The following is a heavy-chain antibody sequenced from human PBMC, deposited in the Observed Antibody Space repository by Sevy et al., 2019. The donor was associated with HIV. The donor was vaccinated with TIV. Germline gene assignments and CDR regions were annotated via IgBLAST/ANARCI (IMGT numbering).Heavy chain of an antibody. CDR1: GFTFSDYY. J-gene: IGHJ4*02. CDR3: VRSNNAGVGTFYYDTSGYYSDF. Sequence: GGSLRLSCAASGFTFSDYYMTWIRQAPGKGLEWVSHISGSGTSKDYADSVEGRFSISRDNAQNSLYLQMNSLRAEDTAVYYCVRSNNAGVGTFYYDTSGYYSDFWGQGTLVTVSS. D-gene: IGHD3-22*01. CDR2: ISGSGTSK. V-gene: IGHV3-11*01.